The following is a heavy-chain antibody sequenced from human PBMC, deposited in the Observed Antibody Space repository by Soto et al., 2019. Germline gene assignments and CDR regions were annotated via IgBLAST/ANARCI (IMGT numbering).Heavy chain of an antibody. Sequence: QLQLQESGPGLVKPSETLSLTCTVSGGSISSSSYYWGWIRQPPGKGLEWIGSIYYSGSTYYNPSLKSRVTISVDTSKNQFSLKLSSVTAADTAVYYCARQCAWGDCYPPYYYGMDVWGQGTTVTVSS. CDR1: GGSISSSSYY. CDR2: IYYSGST. V-gene: IGHV4-39*01. CDR3: ARQCAWGDCYPPYYYGMDV. D-gene: IGHD2-21*02. J-gene: IGHJ6*02.